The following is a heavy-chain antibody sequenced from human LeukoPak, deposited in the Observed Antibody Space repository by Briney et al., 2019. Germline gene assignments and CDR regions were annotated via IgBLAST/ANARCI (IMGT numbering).Heavy chain of an antibody. J-gene: IGHJ4*02. CDR2: INPNSGGT. CDR1: GYTFTDYY. D-gene: IGHD6-19*01. V-gene: IGHV1-2*02. CDR3: AREGRITVALSLDY. Sequence: ASVTVSCKASGYTFTDYYMHWVRQAPGQGLEWMGWINPNSGGTNSAQQFQGRVTMTRDMSISTAYMEVSRLRSDDTAVYYCAREGRITVALSLDYWGQGTLVTVSS.